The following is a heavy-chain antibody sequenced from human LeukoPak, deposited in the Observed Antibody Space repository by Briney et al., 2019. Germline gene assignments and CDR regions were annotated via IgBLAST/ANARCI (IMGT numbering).Heavy chain of an antibody. V-gene: IGHV4-61*01. Sequence: KSSETLSLTCDVSGVSINTCCYYWTWIRQPPGKGLEWIGYKYYSGSTRYNSSLRSRLTISLDTSKSQFSLRLTSVTAADTAVYYCARGRSYGFDFDSWGPGTLVIVSS. D-gene: IGHD5-18*01. J-gene: IGHJ4*02. CDR3: ARGRSYGFDFDS. CDR2: KYYSGST. CDR1: GVSINTCCYY.